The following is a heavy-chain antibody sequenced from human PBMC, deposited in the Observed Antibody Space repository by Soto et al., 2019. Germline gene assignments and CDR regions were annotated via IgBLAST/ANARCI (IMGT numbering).Heavy chain of an antibody. CDR1: GFTFSDYY. CDR3: ARELPSVYSGSYYGLS. CDR2: ISSSSSYT. V-gene: IGHV3-11*06. D-gene: IGHD1-26*01. Sequence: PGGSLRLSCAASGFTFSDYYMSWIRQAPGKGLEWVSYISSSSSYTNYADSVKGRFTISRDNAKNSLYLQMNSLRAEDTAVYYCARELPSVYSGSYYGLSWGQGTLVTVS. J-gene: IGHJ5*02.